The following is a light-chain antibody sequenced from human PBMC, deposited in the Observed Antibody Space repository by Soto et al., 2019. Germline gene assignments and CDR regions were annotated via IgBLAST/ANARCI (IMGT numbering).Light chain of an antibody. CDR1: RSLLKANGYTY. V-gene: IGKV2-28*01. Sequence: DIVMTQSPLSLTVTPGEPASISCRSSRSLLKANGYTYFHWFLQKPGQSPQLLIYLGYNRAPGVPDRFSGAGSGTDFTLEIRRGEAEDVGVYYCMQTLESRTFGQGTKVEIK. CDR3: MQTLESRT. J-gene: IGKJ1*01. CDR2: LGY.